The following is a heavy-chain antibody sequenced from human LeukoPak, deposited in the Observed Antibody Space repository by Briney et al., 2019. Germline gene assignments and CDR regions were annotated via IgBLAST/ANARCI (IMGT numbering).Heavy chain of an antibody. D-gene: IGHD6-19*01. Sequence: PGGSLRLSCAASGFTFDDYAMHWVRQAPGKGLEWVSLISGDGGSTYYADSVKGRFTISRDNSKNSLYLQMNSLRTEDTALYYCARVGQWLVSPYYYYYGMDVWGQGTTVTVSS. V-gene: IGHV3-43*02. CDR2: ISGDGGST. CDR3: ARVGQWLVSPYYYYYGMDV. CDR1: GFTFDDYA. J-gene: IGHJ6*02.